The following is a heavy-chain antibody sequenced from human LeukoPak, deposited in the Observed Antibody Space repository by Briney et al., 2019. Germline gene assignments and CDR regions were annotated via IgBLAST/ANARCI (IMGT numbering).Heavy chain of an antibody. Sequence: ASVKVSCKVSGYTLTELSMHWVRQAPGQGLEWMGWINPNSGGTNYAQKFQGRVTMTRDTSISTAYMELSRLRSDDTAVYYCARDSPDNAFDIWGQGTMVTVSS. CDR1: GYTLTELS. J-gene: IGHJ3*02. V-gene: IGHV1-2*02. CDR2: INPNSGGT. CDR3: ARDSPDNAFDI. D-gene: IGHD1-14*01.